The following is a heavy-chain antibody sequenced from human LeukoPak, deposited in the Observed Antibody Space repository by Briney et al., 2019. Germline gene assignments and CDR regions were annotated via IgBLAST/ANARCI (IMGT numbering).Heavy chain of an antibody. CDR1: GGTFSSYA. CDR2: IITIFGKA. CDR3: ARERDGCSGGSCYNYMDV. Sequence: SVKVSCKASGGTFSSYAISWGRQAPGQGLEWMGGIITIFGKANYAQKFQGRVTITTDESTSTAYMELSSLRSEDTAVYYCARERDGCSGGSCYNYMDVWGKGTTVTVSS. J-gene: IGHJ6*03. V-gene: IGHV1-69*05. D-gene: IGHD2-15*01.